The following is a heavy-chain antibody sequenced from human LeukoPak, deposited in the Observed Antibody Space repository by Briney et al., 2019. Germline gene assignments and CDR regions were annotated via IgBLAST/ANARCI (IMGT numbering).Heavy chain of an antibody. J-gene: IGHJ4*02. CDR2: IYTSGST. V-gene: IGHV4-61*02. Sequence: SETLSLTCTVSGGSISSGSYYWSWIRQPAGKGLEWIGRIYTSGSTNYNPSLKSRVTISVDTSKNQFSLKLSSVTAADTAVYYCAREGYYGSGNYPDDWGQGTLVTVSS. CDR3: AREGYYGSGNYPDD. D-gene: IGHD3-10*01. CDR1: GGSISSGSYY.